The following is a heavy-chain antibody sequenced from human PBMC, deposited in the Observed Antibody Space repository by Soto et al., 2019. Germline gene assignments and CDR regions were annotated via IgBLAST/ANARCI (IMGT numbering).Heavy chain of an antibody. CDR3: ARGDLNYDYVWGSYRPQYYFDY. J-gene: IGHJ4*02. CDR1: GGSISSGGYY. D-gene: IGHD3-16*02. V-gene: IGHV4-31*03. Sequence: SETLSLTCTVSGGSISSGGYYWSWIRQHPGKGLEWIGYIYYSGSTYYNPSLKSRVTISVDTSKNQFSLKLSSVTAADTAVYYCARGDLNYDYVWGSYRPQYYFDYWGQGTLVTVSS. CDR2: IYYSGST.